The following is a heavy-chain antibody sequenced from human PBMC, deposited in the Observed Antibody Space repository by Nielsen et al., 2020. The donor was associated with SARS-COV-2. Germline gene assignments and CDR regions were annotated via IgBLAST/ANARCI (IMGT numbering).Heavy chain of an antibody. CDR1: GFTFSSYS. J-gene: IGHJ6*03. V-gene: IGHV3-21*04. D-gene: IGHD3-10*01. CDR3: AKGALWFGELLYDYYYYMDV. CDR2: ISSSSYI. Sequence: GESLKISCAASGFTFSSYSMNWVRQAPGKGLEWVSSISSSSYIYYADSVKGRFTISRDNAKNSLYLQMNSLRAEDTALYYCAKGALWFGELLYDYYYYMDVWGKGTTVTVSS.